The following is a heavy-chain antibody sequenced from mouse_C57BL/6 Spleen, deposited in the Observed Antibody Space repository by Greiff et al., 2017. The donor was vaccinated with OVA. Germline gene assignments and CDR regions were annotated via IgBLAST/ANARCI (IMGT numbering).Heavy chain of an antibody. CDR2: INPNYGTT. Sequence: EVQLVESGPELVKPGASVKISCKASGYSFTDYNMNWVKQSNGKSLEWIGVINPNYGTTSYNQKFKGTATLTVDQSSSTAYMQLNSLTSEDSAVYYCARRGGSSQSPYWYFDVWGTGTTVTVSS. CDR3: ARRGGSSQSPYWYFDV. CDR1: GYSFTDYN. D-gene: IGHD1-1*01. J-gene: IGHJ1*03. V-gene: IGHV1-39*01.